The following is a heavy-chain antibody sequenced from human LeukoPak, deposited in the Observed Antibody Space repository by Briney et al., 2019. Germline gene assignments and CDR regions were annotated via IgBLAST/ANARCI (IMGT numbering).Heavy chain of an antibody. J-gene: IGHJ6*02. V-gene: IGHV3-74*01. CDR1: GFTISDIY. CDR3: ASLVRGVSYYYYGMDV. D-gene: IGHD3-10*01. Sequence: GGSLRLSCAASGFTISDIYMSWVRQAPGKGLVWVSRINSDGSSTSYADSVKGRFTISRDNAKNTLYLQMNSLRAEDTAVYYCASLVRGVSYYYYGMDVWGQGTTVTVSS. CDR2: INSDGSST.